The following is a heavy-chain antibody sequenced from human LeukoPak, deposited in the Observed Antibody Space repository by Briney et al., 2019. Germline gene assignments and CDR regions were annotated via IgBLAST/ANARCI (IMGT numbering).Heavy chain of an antibody. J-gene: IGHJ3*02. CDR3: RTSCYRCAFDI. D-gene: IGHD2-2*01. Sequence: SETLSLTCTVSGGPISSYYWSWIRQPPGKGLEWIGYIYYSGSTNYNPSLKSRVTISVDTSKNQFSLKLSSVTAADTAVYYCRTSCYRCAFDIWGQGTMVTVSS. CDR1: GGPISSYY. V-gene: IGHV4-59*01. CDR2: IYYSGST.